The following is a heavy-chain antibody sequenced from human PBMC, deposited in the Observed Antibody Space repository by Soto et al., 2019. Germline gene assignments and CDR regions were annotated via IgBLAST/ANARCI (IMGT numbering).Heavy chain of an antibody. CDR1: GGSISSSSYY. CDR2: IYYSGST. V-gene: IGHV4-39*01. Sequence: QLQLQESGPGLVKPSETLSLTCTVSGGSISSSSYYWGWIRQPPGKGLEWIGSIYYSGSTYYNPSLKSRVTIPVDTSKNQFSLKLSSVTAADTAVYYCARQSIPLYSYYYYYGMDVWGQGTTVTVSS. J-gene: IGHJ6*02. CDR3: ARQSIPLYSYYYYYGMDV. D-gene: IGHD2-2*02.